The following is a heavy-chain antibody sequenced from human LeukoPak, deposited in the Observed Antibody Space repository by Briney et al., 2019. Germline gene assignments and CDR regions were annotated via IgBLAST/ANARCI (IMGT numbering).Heavy chain of an antibody. CDR3: ARHQYCSGGSCYFGWFDP. Sequence: SSESLCLTCTVSGGSISSYYWSWIRQPPGKGLEWIGYIYYSGSTNYNPSLKSRVTISVDTSKNQFSLKLSSVTAADTSVYYCARHQYCSGGSCYFGWFDPWGQGTLVTVSS. V-gene: IGHV4-59*08. CDR1: GGSISSYY. CDR2: IYYSGST. J-gene: IGHJ5*02. D-gene: IGHD2-15*01.